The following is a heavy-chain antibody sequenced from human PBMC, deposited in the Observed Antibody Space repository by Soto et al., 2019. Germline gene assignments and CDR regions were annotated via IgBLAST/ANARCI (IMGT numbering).Heavy chain of an antibody. D-gene: IGHD6-19*01. J-gene: IGHJ4*02. V-gene: IGHV1-18*01. CDR3: ATDAVKAVAGTGFY. Sequence: ASVKVSCKASGYTFTSYGISWVRQAPGQGLEWMGWISAYNGNTNYAQKLQGRVTMTTDTSTSTAYMELRSLRSDDTAVYYCATDAVKAVAGTGFYWGQGTLVTVSS. CDR2: ISAYNGNT. CDR1: GYTFTSYG.